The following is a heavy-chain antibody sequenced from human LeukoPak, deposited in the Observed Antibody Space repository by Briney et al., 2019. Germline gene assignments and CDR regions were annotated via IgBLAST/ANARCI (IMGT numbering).Heavy chain of an antibody. V-gene: IGHV3-23*01. D-gene: IGHD1-26*01. J-gene: IGHJ4*02. Sequence: GGSLRLSCAASGFTFSNYAMSWVRQAPGKGLEWVSTISYSGGGTYYADSVKGRFTISRDTSKNTLYLQMNSLRAEDTAVYYCAKGSGTYYRTAFDYWGQGTLVTVSS. CDR2: ISYSGGGT. CDR1: GFTFSNYA. CDR3: AKGSGTYYRTAFDY.